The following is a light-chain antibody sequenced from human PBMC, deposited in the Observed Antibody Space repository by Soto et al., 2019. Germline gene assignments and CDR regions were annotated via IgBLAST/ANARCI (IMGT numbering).Light chain of an antibody. V-gene: IGKV1-5*03. Sequence: DIQMTQYPSSLSASVGDRFTITCRASQTISSWLAWYQQKPGKAPKLLIYKASTLKSGVPSRFSGSGSGTEFTLTISSLQPDDFATYYCQHYNSYSETFGQGTKVDIK. CDR1: QTISSW. J-gene: IGKJ1*01. CDR2: KAS. CDR3: QHYNSYSET.